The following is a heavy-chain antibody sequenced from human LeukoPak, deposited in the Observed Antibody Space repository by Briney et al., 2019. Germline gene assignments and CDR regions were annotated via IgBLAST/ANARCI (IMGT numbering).Heavy chain of an antibody. CDR2: IKSKTDGGAT. Sequence: GGSLRLSCAASGFSFNYFWMSWVRQAPGKGLGWVGRIKSKTDGGATDYAAPVKGRFTISRDDSKNTLYLQMNSLKTEDTAVYYCTTDPAGELDYWGQGTLVTVSS. J-gene: IGHJ4*02. D-gene: IGHD1-26*01. CDR1: GFSFNYFW. CDR3: TTDPAGELDY. V-gene: IGHV3-15*01.